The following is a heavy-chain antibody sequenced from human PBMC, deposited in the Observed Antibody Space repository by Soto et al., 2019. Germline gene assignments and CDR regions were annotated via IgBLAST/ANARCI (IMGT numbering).Heavy chain of an antibody. CDR2: ISSSSRTI. CDR1: GFTFSSYS. Sequence: GGSLRLSCAASGFTFSSYSMNWARQAPGKGLEWISYISSSSRTIYYADSVKGRFTISRDNSKNTLYLQMNSLRAEDTAVYYCARHPERIAQIGWFDPWGQGTLVTVSS. V-gene: IGHV3-48*01. J-gene: IGHJ5*02. D-gene: IGHD6-13*01. CDR3: ARHPERIAQIGWFDP.